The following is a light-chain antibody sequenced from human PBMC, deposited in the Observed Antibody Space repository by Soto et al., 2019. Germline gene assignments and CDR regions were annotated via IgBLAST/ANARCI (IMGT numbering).Light chain of an antibody. J-gene: IGKJ3*01. Sequence: DIQMTQSPSSVSASVGDRVTINCRASQDISSWLAWYQQNPGKAPKLLIYAASNLQSGDPSRFSGSGSGTDFARTTSSHQPEGFATCLCQQAYSFAFTFGPGTKV. CDR3: QQAYSFAFT. CDR2: AAS. CDR1: QDISSW. V-gene: IGKV1-12*01.